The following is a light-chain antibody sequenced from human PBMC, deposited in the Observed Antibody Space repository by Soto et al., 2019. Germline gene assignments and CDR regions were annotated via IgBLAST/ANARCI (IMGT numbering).Light chain of an antibody. V-gene: IGLV2-23*02. J-gene: IGLJ1*01. CDR2: EDN. CDR3: CSYAGSSTFPYV. Sequence: QSALTQPASVSGSPGQSITISCTGTSSDIGSYNLVSWYQHHPGKTPKLMIYEDNKRPSDISNRFSGSKSGNTASLTISGLQDEDEADYFCCSYAGSSTFPYVFGTGTKLTVL. CDR1: SSDIGSYNL.